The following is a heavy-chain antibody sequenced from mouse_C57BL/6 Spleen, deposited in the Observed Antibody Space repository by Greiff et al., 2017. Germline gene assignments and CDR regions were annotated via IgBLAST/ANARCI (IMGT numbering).Heavy chain of an antibody. CDR3: EICYGEDEEHYLDY. J-gene: IGHJ2*01. D-gene: IGHD2-13*01. V-gene: IGHV1-55*01. Sequence: QVQLQQPGAELVKPGASVKMSCKASGYTFTSYWITWVKQRPGQGLEWIGDIYPGSGSTNYNEKFKSKATLTVDTSSSTAYMQHSSLTCEDSAVYYGEICYGEDEEHYLDYWGQGTTLTVSA. CDR1: GYTFTSYW. CDR2: IYPGSGST.